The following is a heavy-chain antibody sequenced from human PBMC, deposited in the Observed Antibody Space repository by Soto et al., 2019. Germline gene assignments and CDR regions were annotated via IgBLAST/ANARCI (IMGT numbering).Heavy chain of an antibody. CDR2: IYYSGST. J-gene: IGHJ4*02. V-gene: IGHV4-31*03. CDR3: ARAAGCSSGGTCYAADY. D-gene: IGHD2-15*01. Sequence: PSETLSLTCTVSGGSPTRGAYYWSWIRQHPGKGLEWIGYIYYSGSTYYNPSLKSRVTISVDTSQNQFSLTLRSVTAADTAVYYCARAAGCSSGGTCYAADYWGQGTLVTVSS. CDR1: GGSPTRGAYY.